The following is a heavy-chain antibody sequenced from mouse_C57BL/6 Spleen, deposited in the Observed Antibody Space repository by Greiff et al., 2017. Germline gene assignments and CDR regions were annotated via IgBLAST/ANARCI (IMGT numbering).Heavy chain of an antibody. Sequence: QVQLQQPGSELVKPGASVKLSCKASGYTFTSYWMHWVKQRPGQGLEWIGMIHPNSGSTNYNEKFKSKATLTVDKSSSTAYMQRSSLTSEDSAVYYCAVYGSYEYYAMDYWGQGTSVTVSS. CDR2: IHPNSGST. D-gene: IGHD1-1*02. CDR1: GYTFTSYW. CDR3: AVYGSYEYYAMDY. J-gene: IGHJ4*01. V-gene: IGHV1-64*01.